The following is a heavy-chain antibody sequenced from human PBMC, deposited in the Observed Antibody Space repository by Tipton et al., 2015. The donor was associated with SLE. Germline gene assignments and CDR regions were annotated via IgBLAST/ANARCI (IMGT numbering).Heavy chain of an antibody. Sequence: TLSLTCAVYGGSFSGYYWSWIRQPPGKGLEWIGEINHSGSTNYNPSLKSRVTIAVDTSKNQFSLKLSSVTAADTAVYYCARDDYWGQGTLVTVSS. J-gene: IGHJ4*02. CDR2: INHSGST. V-gene: IGHV4-34*01. CDR1: GGSFSGYY. CDR3: ARDDY.